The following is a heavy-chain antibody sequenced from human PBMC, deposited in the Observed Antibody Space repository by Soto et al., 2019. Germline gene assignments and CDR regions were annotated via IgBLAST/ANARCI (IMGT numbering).Heavy chain of an antibody. V-gene: IGHV4-39*01. CDR3: VSQRTSVLTQAYFDY. CDR1: VGSVSNSNYY. J-gene: IGHJ4*02. Sequence: SETLSLTCTVSVGSVSNSNYYWGWIRQSPGKGLEWIGSVYYRGRSYSKSSVKSRVTISVDTSKNQFSLNLNSVTASDTAVYYCVSQRTSVLTQAYFDYWGPGALVTVSS. D-gene: IGHD2-8*01. CDR2: VYYRGRS.